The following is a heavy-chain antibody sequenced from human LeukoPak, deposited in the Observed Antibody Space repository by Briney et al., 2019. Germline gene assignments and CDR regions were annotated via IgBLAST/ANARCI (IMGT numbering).Heavy chain of an antibody. D-gene: IGHD4-11*01. Sequence: GASLRPSCAASGFRFSDYAIDWVRQAPGKGLQWLAVISGDGSHQYYRDSVRDRFTISRDNSKNMVYLQMNRLSSEDTALYYCAKEDYSYSQIHYWGHGTLVTVS. CDR1: GFRFSDYA. V-gene: IGHV3-30*18. J-gene: IGHJ4*01. CDR2: ISGDGSHQ. CDR3: AKEDYSYSQIHY.